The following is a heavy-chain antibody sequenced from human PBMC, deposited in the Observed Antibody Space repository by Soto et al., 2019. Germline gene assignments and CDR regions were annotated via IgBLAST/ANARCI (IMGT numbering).Heavy chain of an antibody. CDR1: GYTFTAYY. CDR2: INPQSGGT. V-gene: IGHV1-2*02. Sequence: ASVKFSCKASGYTFTAYYIHWVRQAPGQGPEWMGWINPQSGGTNYAQRFQGRVSMTRGTSISTAYMELISLRSDDTAVYYCARGAQLWPGSLDYWGQGTLVTVSS. D-gene: IGHD1-1*01. CDR3: ARGAQLWPGSLDY. J-gene: IGHJ4*02.